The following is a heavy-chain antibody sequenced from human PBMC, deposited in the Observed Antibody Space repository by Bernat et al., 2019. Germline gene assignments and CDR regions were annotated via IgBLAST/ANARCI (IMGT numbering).Heavy chain of an antibody. CDR3: ARADGSYFDY. V-gene: IGHV3-23*04. Sequence: EVQLVESGGDLVKPGMSLRLSCAASGFTFSSYAMSWVRQAPGKGLEWVSAISGSGGSTYYADSVKGRFTISRDNSKNTLYLQMNSLRAGDTAVYYCARADGSYFDYWGQGTLVTVSS. D-gene: IGHD1-26*01. J-gene: IGHJ4*02. CDR1: GFTFSSYA. CDR2: ISGSGGST.